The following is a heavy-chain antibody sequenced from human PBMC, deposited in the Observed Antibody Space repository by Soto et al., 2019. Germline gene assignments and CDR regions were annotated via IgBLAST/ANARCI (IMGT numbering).Heavy chain of an antibody. J-gene: IGHJ3*01. V-gene: IGHV3-23*01. CDR1: GFKFDDYA. Sequence: GGSLRLSGRASGFKFDDYAMTWVRQTPGKGLEWVSSISVSGLSTHHADSVKGRFTVSRDTSKNTLFLQMNSLTAEDTALYYCAKELGVRGELDASDVWGQGTMVTVSS. D-gene: IGHD3-10*01. CDR3: AKELGVRGELDASDV. CDR2: ISVSGLST.